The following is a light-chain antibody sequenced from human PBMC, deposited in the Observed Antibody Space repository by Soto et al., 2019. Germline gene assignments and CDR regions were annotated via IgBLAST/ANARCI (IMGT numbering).Light chain of an antibody. CDR3: QQYNNWPIT. J-gene: IGKJ5*01. CDR1: QSVNSN. CDR2: GAS. V-gene: IGKV3-15*01. Sequence: IVMTQSASTLTVSQGERATLSCRASQSVNSNLAWYQQKPGQAPRLLIYGASTRATGIPARFSGSGSGTEFTLTISSLQSEDFAVYYCQQYNNWPITFGQGTRLDIK.